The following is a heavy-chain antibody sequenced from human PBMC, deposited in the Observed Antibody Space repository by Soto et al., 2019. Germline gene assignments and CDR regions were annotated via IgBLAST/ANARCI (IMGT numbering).Heavy chain of an antibody. CDR2: ITYDRSNI. J-gene: IGHJ5*02. CDR3: AERTTLGRLDP. Sequence: TGGSLRLSCAASGFTFSSYGMHWVRQAPGKGLEWVAVITYDRSNIYYADSVKGRFTISRDNSKNTLYLQMNSRRAEDTAVYYCAERTTLGRLDPWGQGTLVTVSS. V-gene: IGHV3-30*18. CDR1: GFTFSSYG.